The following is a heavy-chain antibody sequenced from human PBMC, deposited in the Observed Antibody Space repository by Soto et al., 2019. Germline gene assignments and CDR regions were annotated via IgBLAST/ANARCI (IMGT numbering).Heavy chain of an antibody. CDR2: ISGSSSYT. D-gene: IGHD1-26*01. CDR3: ARVIVSHGMDA. J-gene: IGHJ6*02. CDR1: GFTFSSYS. Sequence: PXGSLRLSCVVSGFTFSSYSINWVRQAPGKGLEWVSSISGSSSYTYYADSVKGRFTISRDNAKNSLYLQMNSLRADDTAVYYCARVIVSHGMDAWGQGTTVTVSS. V-gene: IGHV3-21*06.